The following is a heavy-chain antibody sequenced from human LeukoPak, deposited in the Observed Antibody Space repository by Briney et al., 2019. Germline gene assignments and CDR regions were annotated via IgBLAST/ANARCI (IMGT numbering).Heavy chain of an antibody. J-gene: IGHJ4*02. D-gene: IGHD2-21*02. Sequence: GESLKISCKGSGYSFTNYWIGWVRQVPGKGLEWMGIIYPGDSNTRYSPSFQGQVTISADKSISTAYLQWTSLKASDTAIYYRARQPLARDCGGDCEFDYWGQGTRVSVSS. CDR1: GYSFTNYW. CDR2: IYPGDSNT. CDR3: ARQPLARDCGGDCEFDY. V-gene: IGHV5-51*01.